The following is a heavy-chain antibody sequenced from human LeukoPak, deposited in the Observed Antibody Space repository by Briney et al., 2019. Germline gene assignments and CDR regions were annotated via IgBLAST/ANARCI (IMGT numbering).Heavy chain of an antibody. CDR2: IWYDGSNK. CDR3: AKDDYRIVGANAFDY. CDR1: GFTFSSYG. J-gene: IGHJ4*02. V-gene: IGHV3-33*06. Sequence: RGRSLRLSCAASGFTFSSYGMHWVRQAPGKGLEWVAVIWYDGSNKYYADSVKGRFTISRDNSKNTLYLQMNSLRAEDTAVYYCAKDDYRIVGANAFDYWGQGTLVTVSS. D-gene: IGHD1-26*01.